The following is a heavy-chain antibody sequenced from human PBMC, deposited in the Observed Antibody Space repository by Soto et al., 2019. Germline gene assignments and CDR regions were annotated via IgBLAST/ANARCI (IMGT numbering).Heavy chain of an antibody. Sequence: QVQLQESGPGLVKPSETLSFTCTVSGGSVSSGSYYWSWIRQPPGKALEWIGYIDYSGSTNYNHFLRSRVTISVDTSKSQFSLKLSSVTAADTAGYYCARGRRSVGATIYFDYWGQGSLVTVSS. V-gene: IGHV4-61*01. CDR3: ARGRRSVGATIYFDY. CDR2: IDYSGST. J-gene: IGHJ4*02. D-gene: IGHD1-26*01. CDR1: GGSVSSGSYY.